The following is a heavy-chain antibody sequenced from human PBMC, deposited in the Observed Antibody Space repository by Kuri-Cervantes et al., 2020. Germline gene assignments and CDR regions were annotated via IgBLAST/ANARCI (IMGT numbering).Heavy chain of an antibody. J-gene: IGHJ4*02. Sequence: GGSLRLSCAASGFTFSKYAMTWVRQAPGKGLEWVSAISASGGSTYYADSVRGRFTISRDNSRNTLYLQMNTLTAEDTAIYYCARKYSDSYDYWGQGTLVTVSS. V-gene: IGHV3-23*01. CDR2: ISASGGST. CDR1: GFTFSKYA. CDR3: ARKYSDSYDY. D-gene: IGHD2-21*01.